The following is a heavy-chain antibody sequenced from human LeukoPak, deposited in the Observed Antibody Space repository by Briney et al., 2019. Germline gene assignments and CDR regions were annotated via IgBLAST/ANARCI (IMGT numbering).Heavy chain of an antibody. CDR1: VYTFTIYG. V-gene: IGHV1-18*01. CDR3: VRQRGPGDPDAFDI. CDR2: ISAYNGNT. J-gene: IGHJ3*02. D-gene: IGHD4-17*01. Sequence: GASVKVSCKASVYTFTIYGISWVRQAPGQGLEWMGWISAYNGNTNYAQKLQGKVTITTDTSTSTAYMELRSLRSDDTAVYYCVRQRGPGDPDAFDIWGQGTMVTVSS.